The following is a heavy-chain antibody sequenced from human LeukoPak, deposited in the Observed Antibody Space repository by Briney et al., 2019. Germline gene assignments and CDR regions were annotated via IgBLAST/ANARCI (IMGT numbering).Heavy chain of an antibody. V-gene: IGHV4-39*07. CDR1: GGSISSSNDY. CDR3: ARLRSRVVVPAAAQGFDY. D-gene: IGHD2-2*01. Sequence: PSETLSLTCTVSGGSISSSNDYWGWIRQPPGKGLEWIGEINHSGSTNYNPSLKSRVTISVDTSKNQFSLKLSSVTAADTAVYYCARLRSRVVVPAAAQGFDYWGQGTLVTVSS. CDR2: INHSGST. J-gene: IGHJ4*02.